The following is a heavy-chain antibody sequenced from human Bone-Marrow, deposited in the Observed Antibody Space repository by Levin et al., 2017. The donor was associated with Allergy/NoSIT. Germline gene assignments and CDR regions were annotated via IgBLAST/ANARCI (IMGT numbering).Heavy chain of an antibody. V-gene: IGHV3-53*01. J-gene: IGHJ6*02. CDR3: ARGPEATYDGMDV. CDR2: SYSGGST. CDR1: GFSVANSF. Sequence: SCAGFGFSVANSFMSWVRQAPGKGLEWVSLSYSGGSTEYADSVKGRFTISRDNSKNTVHLEMTSLRAEDTAVYYCARGPEATYDGMDVWGQGTTVTVSS.